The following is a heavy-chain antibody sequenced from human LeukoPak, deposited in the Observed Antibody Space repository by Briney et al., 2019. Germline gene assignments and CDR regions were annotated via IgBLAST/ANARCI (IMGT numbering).Heavy chain of an antibody. CDR2: ISFHGTDT. CDR3: ASSTYYYDSSGYYEDY. CDR1: GFTFISYA. Sequence: GTSLRLSCAASGFTFISYAIHWVRQAPGKGLEWVAVISFHGTDTFYADSVKGRFTISRDNSKNTLYLQMSSLRGDDTAVYYCASSTYYYDSSGYYEDYWGQGTLVTVSS. V-gene: IGHV3-30*04. J-gene: IGHJ4*02. D-gene: IGHD3-22*01.